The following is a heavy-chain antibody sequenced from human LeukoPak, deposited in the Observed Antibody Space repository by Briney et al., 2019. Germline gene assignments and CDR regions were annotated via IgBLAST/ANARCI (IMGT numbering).Heavy chain of an antibody. CDR1: GGSISSGDYY. V-gene: IGHV4-30-4*08. D-gene: IGHD2-2*01. Sequence: PSQTLSLNCTVSGGSISSGDYYWSWIRQPPGKGLEWIGYIYYSGSTYYNPSRKSRVTISVDTSKNQFSLKLSSVTAADTAVYYCARATLYCSSTSCYGIGDWFDPWGQGTLVTVSS. CDR2: IYYSGST. J-gene: IGHJ5*02. CDR3: ARATLYCSSTSCYGIGDWFDP.